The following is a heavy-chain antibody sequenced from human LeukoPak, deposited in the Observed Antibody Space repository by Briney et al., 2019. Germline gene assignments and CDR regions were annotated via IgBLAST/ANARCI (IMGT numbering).Heavy chain of an antibody. V-gene: IGHV5-51*01. CDR2: IYPDDSDT. D-gene: IGHD5-24*01. J-gene: IGHJ4*02. CDR3: ARHATRDGGY. Sequence: GESLKISCKGSGYSFTSYWIGWVRQMPGKGLEWVAIIYPDDSDTRYSPSFQGQVTISADKSISTAYLQRSSLKASDTAMYYCARHATRDGGYWGQGTLVTVSS. CDR1: GYSFTSYW.